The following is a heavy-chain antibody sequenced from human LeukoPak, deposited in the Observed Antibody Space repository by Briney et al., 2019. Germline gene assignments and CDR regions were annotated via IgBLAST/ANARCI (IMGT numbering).Heavy chain of an antibody. V-gene: IGHV1-46*01. Sequence: GASVKVSCKASGYTFTSYYMHWVRQAPGQGLEWMGIINPSGGSTSYAQKFQGRVTMTRDTSTSTVYMELSSLRSEDTAVYYCAVGVPHYDYVWGSSPPMGYWGQGTLVTISS. CDR2: INPSGGST. J-gene: IGHJ4*02. D-gene: IGHD3-16*01. CDR1: GYTFTSYY. CDR3: AVGVPHYDYVWGSSPPMGY.